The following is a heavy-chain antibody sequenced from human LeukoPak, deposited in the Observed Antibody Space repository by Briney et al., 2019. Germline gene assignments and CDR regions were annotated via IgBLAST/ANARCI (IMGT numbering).Heavy chain of an antibody. CDR2: IKTDGSTT. V-gene: IGHV3-74*01. CDR3: ARGVLRDYYYFDY. CDR1: GFTFSSYW. Sequence: GGSLRLSCAASGFTFSSYWMHWVRQAPGKGLLWVSRIKTDGSTTFYADSVKGRFTISRDNAKNTVYLQMNSLRVEDTAVYYCARGVLRDYYYFDYWGQGTLVTVSS. D-gene: IGHD2/OR15-2a*01. J-gene: IGHJ4*02.